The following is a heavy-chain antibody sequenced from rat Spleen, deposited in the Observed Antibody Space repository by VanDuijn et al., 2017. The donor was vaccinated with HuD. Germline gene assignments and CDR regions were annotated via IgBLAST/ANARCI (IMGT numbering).Heavy chain of an antibody. Sequence: EVQLVESGGGLVQPGRSLKLSCVASGFTFSTYWMTWIRQAPGKGLEWIASVTNTGSNTYYPDSVKGRFTISRDNAKSTLYLQMNSLRSEDTATYYCTSEVQYNWFAYWGQGTLVTVSS. V-gene: IGHV5-31*01. J-gene: IGHJ3*01. CDR2: VTNTGSNT. CDR1: GFTFSTYW. CDR3: TSEVQYNWFAY. D-gene: IGHD1-5*01.